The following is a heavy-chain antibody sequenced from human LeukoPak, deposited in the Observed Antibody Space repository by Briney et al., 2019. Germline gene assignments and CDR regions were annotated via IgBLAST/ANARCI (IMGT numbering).Heavy chain of an antibody. CDR2: IFHGGSP. V-gene: IGHV4-34*12. Sequence: SETLSLTCAVYGGSFSDYYWIWIRQPPGKGLEWIGEIFHGGSPNCNPSLKSRVTTSVDTSKNQFSLKLSSVTAADTAVYYCARAEWELPHYDYWGQGTLVTVSS. D-gene: IGHD1-26*01. CDR1: GGSFSDYY. J-gene: IGHJ4*02. CDR3: ARAEWELPHYDY.